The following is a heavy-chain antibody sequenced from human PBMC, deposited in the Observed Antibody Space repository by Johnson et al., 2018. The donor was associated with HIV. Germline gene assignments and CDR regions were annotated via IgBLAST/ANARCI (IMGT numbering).Heavy chain of an antibody. J-gene: IGHJ3*02. V-gene: IGHV3-30*02. Sequence: QMLLVESGGGVVQPGGSLRLSCAASGFTFSSYGMHWVRQAPGKGLEWVAFIRYYGSNKYYADSVQGRFTISRDNSKNTLYLQMNSLRAEDTAVYYCARLGIAAARGAFDIWGQGTMVTVSS. CDR3: ARLGIAAARGAFDI. CDR2: IRYYGSNK. CDR1: GFTFSSYG. D-gene: IGHD6-13*01.